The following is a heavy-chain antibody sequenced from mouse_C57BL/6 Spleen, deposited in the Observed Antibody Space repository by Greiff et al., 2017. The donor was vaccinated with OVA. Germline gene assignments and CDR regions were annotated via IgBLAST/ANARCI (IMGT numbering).Heavy chain of an antibody. J-gene: IGHJ4*01. CDR3: ARSEGIYDGYYYYYAMDY. CDR1: GYTFTGYW. Sequence: QVQLQQSGAELMKPGASVKLSCKATGYTFTGYWIEWVKQRPGHGLEWIGEILPGSGSTNYNEKFKGKATFTADTSSNTAYMQLSSLTTEDSAIYYCARSEGIYDGYYYYYAMDYWGQGTSVTVSS. V-gene: IGHV1-9*01. CDR2: ILPGSGST. D-gene: IGHD2-3*01.